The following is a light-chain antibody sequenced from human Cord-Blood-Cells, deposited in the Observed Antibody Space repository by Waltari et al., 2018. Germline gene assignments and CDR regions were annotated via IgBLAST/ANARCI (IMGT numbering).Light chain of an antibody. Sequence: EIVMTQSPATLSVSPGERAPLSCRASQSVSSNLAWYQQKPGQAPRLLIYGASTRATGIPARFSGSGSGTEFTLTISSLQSEDFAVYYCQQYNNWPPVTFGPGTKVDIK. CDR1: QSVSSN. V-gene: IGKV3-15*01. CDR3: QQYNNWPPVT. CDR2: GAS. J-gene: IGKJ3*01.